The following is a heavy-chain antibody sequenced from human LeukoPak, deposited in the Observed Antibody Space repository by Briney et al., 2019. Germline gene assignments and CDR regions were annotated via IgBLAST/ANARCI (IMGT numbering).Heavy chain of an antibody. J-gene: IGHJ4*02. D-gene: IGHD4-17*01. CDR2: IYYSGST. CDR1: GGSISSYY. Sequence: SETLSLTCTVSGGSISSYYWSWIRQPPGKGLEWIGYIYYSGSTNYNPSLKSRVTISVDTSKNQFFLKLSSVTAADTAVYYCARAHPTVTNFDYWGQGTLVTLSS. V-gene: IGHV4-59*01. CDR3: ARAHPTVTNFDY.